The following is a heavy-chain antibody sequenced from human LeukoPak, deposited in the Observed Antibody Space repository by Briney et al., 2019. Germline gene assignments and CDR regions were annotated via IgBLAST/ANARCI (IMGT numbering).Heavy chain of an antibody. J-gene: IGHJ3*02. CDR3: AKAFIVGARGGAFDI. D-gene: IGHD1-26*01. CDR2: IRNDGTTK. CDR1: GFTSRTSG. Sequence: GGSLRLSCAASGFTSRTSGMHWVRQAPGKGLEWVAFIRNDGTTKYYADSVKGRFTISRDNSKNTLYLQMNSLRAEDTAVYYCAKAFIVGARGGAFDIWGQGTMVTVSS. V-gene: IGHV3-30*02.